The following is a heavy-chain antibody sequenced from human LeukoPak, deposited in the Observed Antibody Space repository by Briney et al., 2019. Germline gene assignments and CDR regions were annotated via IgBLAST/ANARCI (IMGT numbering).Heavy chain of an antibody. CDR2: INHSGST. J-gene: IGHJ4*02. D-gene: IGHD4-23*01. CDR3: GRSRRGKIPFDY. V-gene: IGHV4-34*01. CDR1: GGSFSGYY. Sequence: SETLSLTCAVYGGSFSGYYWSWIRQPPGKGLEWIGEINHSGSTNYNPSLKSRVTISVDTSKNQFSLKLSSVTAADPAVYYCGRSRRGKIPFDYRGQGTLVTVSS.